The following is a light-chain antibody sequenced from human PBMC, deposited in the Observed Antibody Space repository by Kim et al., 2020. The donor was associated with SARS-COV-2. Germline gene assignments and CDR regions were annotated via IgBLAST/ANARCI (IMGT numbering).Light chain of an antibody. J-gene: IGKJ1*01. CDR3: QQSYTTWT. Sequence: DIQMTQSPSSLSTSVGDRVTITCRASQSISSYLNWYQQKPGKAPKLLIYAASSLQSGVPSRFSGSGSGTDFTLTISSLQPDDFATYNCQQSYTTWTFGEGAKMDIK. CDR1: QSISSY. V-gene: IGKV1-39*01. CDR2: AAS.